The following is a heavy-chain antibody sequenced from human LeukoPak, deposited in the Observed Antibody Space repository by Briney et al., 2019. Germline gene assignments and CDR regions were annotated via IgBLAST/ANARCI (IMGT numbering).Heavy chain of an antibody. CDR3: ARDFTSRSSWYKRGDFDY. J-gene: IGHJ4*02. V-gene: IGHV3-74*01. D-gene: IGHD6-13*01. Sequence: GGSLRLSCVASGFTFSSYWMHWVRQDPTKGLVWVSRINGDGRNINYADSVRGRFTISRDNAKNTLYLQMNTLRVEDTAVYYCARDFTSRSSWYKRGDFDYWGQGTLVTVSS. CDR2: INGDGRNI. CDR1: GFTFSSYW.